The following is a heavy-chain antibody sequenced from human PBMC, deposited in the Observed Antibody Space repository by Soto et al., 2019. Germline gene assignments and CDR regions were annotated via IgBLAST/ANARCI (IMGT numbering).Heavy chain of an antibody. V-gene: IGHV4-39*01. J-gene: IGHJ5*02. CDR3: ARQAYDSREVDWFDP. D-gene: IGHD3-22*01. CDR2: IYYSGST. CDR1: GGSISSSSYY. Sequence: SETLSLTCTVPGGSISSSSYYWGWIRQPPGKGLEWIGSIYYSGSTYYNPSLKSRVTISVDTSKNQFSLKLSSVTAADTAVYYCARQAYDSREVDWFDPWGQGTLVTVSS.